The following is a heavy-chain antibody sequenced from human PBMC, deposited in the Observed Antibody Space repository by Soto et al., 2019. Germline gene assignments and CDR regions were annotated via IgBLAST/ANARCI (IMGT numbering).Heavy chain of an antibody. Sequence: ASVKVSCKASGYTFTSYGISWVRQAPGQGLEWMGWISAYNGDTNYAQKLQGRVTMTTDTSTSTAYMELRSLRSDDTAVYYCARALKYCSSTSCYQYSDYWGQGILVTVSS. J-gene: IGHJ4*02. CDR1: GYTFTSYG. CDR2: ISAYNGDT. CDR3: ARALKYCSSTSCYQYSDY. D-gene: IGHD2-2*01. V-gene: IGHV1-18*01.